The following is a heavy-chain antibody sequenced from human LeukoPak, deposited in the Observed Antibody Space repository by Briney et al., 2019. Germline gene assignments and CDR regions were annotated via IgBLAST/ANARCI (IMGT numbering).Heavy chain of an antibody. D-gene: IGHD1-26*01. CDR3: AKSGGYGLIDY. CDR2: IYSSGST. CDR1: GASISGSGYY. V-gene: IGHV4-39*01. J-gene: IGHJ4*02. Sequence: PSETLSLTCTVSGASISGSGYYWGRIRQPPGKGLEWIGSIYSSGSTYYNAPLQSRVTISIETSKNQISLRLNSVTAAGTAMYYCAKSGGYGLIDYWGQGTLVTVSS.